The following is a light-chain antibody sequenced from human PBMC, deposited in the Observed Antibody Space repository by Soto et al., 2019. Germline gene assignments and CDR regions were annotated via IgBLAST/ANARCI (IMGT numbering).Light chain of an antibody. CDR3: AAWDDGVSGPA. V-gene: IGLV1-47*01. Sequence: QAVVTQPPSASGTPGQRVTISCSGSTFNIGKKYVYWYQQVPGTAPKLLMYRNNPRPSGVPDRFSGSKSGTSASLAISVLRSEAESYYYCAAWDDGVSGPAFGGGTKVTV. J-gene: IGLJ2*01. CDR1: TFNIGKKY. CDR2: RNN.